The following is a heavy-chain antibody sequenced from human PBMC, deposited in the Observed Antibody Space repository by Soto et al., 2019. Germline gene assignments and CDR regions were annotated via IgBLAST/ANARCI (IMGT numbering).Heavy chain of an antibody. CDR1: VFTLINFA. J-gene: IGHJ4*01. CDR2: VSGAGITT. CDR3: VKGRIRGIDNGKFDY. Sequence: VVSLRLSCSSSVFTLINFAISLFRQAPVKGLEWVSFVSGAGITTKYAASVKCRFTVSRDNSKNTLSLQLASLRVEDTGIYYCVKGRIRGIDNGKFDYWGQGTMVTVSS. V-gene: IGHV3-23*01. D-gene: IGHD1-20*01.